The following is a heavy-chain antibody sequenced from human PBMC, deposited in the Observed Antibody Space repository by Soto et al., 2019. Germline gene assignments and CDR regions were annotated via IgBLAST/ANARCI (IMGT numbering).Heavy chain of an antibody. CDR3: ASRYCTNGVCYWGLDP. Sequence: SVKVSCKASGGTFSSYAISWVRQAPGQGLEWMGGIIPIFGTANYAQKFQGRVTITADESTITAYMELSSLRSEDTDVYYCASRYCTNGVCYWGLDPWGQGTLVTVSS. CDR2: IIPIFGTA. V-gene: IGHV1-69*13. J-gene: IGHJ5*02. D-gene: IGHD2-8*01. CDR1: GGTFSSYA.